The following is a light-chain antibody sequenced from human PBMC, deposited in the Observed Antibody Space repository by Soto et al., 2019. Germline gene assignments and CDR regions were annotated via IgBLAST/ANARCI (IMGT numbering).Light chain of an antibody. Sequence: EIVMTQSPATLSVSPGERATLSCRASQSVSSNVAWYQQIPGQTPRLLIYGASTRATGIPVRFSGSGSGTEFTLTISRLQSEDFEVYYCHQYDDGPYTFGQGTKVEI. J-gene: IGKJ2*01. CDR3: HQYDDGPYT. V-gene: IGKV3-15*01. CDR1: QSVSSN. CDR2: GAS.